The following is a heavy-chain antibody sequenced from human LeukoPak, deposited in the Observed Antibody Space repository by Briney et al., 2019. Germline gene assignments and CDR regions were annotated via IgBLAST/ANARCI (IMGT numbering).Heavy chain of an antibody. Sequence: GGSLRLSCAASGFTFSSYAMSWVRQAPGKGLEWVSAISGSGGSTYYADSVKGRFTISRDNPKNTLYLQMNSLRAEDTAVYYCAKGGPPTIRYFDWLLPPHFDYWGQGTLVTVSS. CDR2: ISGSGGST. J-gene: IGHJ4*02. D-gene: IGHD3-9*01. V-gene: IGHV3-23*01. CDR3: AKGGPPTIRYFDWLLPPHFDY. CDR1: GFTFSSYA.